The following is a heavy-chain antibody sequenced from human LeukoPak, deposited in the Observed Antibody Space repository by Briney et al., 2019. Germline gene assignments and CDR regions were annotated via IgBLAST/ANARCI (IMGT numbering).Heavy chain of an antibody. J-gene: IGHJ4*02. D-gene: IGHD3-10*01. V-gene: IGHV4-59*01. CDR3: ARVGWYYSSGLIIDY. Sequence: SETLSLTCTVSGGSISSYYWSWIRQPPGKGLEWIGYIYYSGSANYNPSLKSRVTISVDTSKNQFSLKLSSVTAADTAVYYCARVGWYYSSGLIIDYWGQGTLVTVSS. CDR1: GGSISSYY. CDR2: IYYSGSA.